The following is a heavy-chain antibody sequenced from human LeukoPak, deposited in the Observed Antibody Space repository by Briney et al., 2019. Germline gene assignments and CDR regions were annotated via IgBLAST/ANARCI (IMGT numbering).Heavy chain of an antibody. Sequence: GGSLRLSCAASGFTFSSYGMHWVRQAPGKGLEWVAVISHDGSNKYYTDSVKGRFTISRDSSKNTLYLQMNRLRAEDTAVYYCAREPGVAAAGKSYFNYWGQGTLVTVSS. CDR2: ISHDGSNK. D-gene: IGHD6-13*01. CDR1: GFTFSSYG. CDR3: AREPGVAAAGKSYFNY. J-gene: IGHJ4*02. V-gene: IGHV3-30*03.